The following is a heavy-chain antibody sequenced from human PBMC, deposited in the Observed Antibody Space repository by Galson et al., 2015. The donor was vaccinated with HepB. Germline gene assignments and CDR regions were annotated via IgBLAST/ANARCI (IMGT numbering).Heavy chain of an antibody. J-gene: IGHJ4*02. D-gene: IGHD2-2*01. Sequence: ETLSLTCSVSHGSINNYYWSCIRQAPGNRLEWIGYIYYNGDTTYNPSLGYRVGLSVDTSINQVSLWLTSVTAADTAVYYCARHPGRGSVGYAFALWGQGTLVTVSA. V-gene: IGHV4-59*08. CDR2: IYYNGDT. CDR3: ARHPGRGSVGYAFAL. CDR1: HGSINNYY.